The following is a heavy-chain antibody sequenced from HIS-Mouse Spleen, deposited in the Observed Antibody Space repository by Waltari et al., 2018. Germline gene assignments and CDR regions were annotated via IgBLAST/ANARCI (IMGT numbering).Heavy chain of an antibody. CDR1: GGSISSSSYY. CDR3: AREIPYSSSWYDWYFDL. J-gene: IGHJ2*01. D-gene: IGHD6-13*01. V-gene: IGHV4-39*07. Sequence: QLQLQESGPGLVKPSETLSLTCTVSGGSISSSSYYWGWIRQPPGKGLEWIGSIDYSGSTDYNPALKSRVTISVDTSKNQFSLKLSSVTAADTAVYYCAREIPYSSSWYDWYFDLWGRGTLVTGSS. CDR2: IDYSGST.